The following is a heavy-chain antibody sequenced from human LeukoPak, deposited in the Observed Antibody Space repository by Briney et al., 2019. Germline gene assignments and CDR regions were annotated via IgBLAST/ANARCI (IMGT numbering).Heavy chain of an antibody. Sequence: SETLSLTCTVSGGSISSSSYYWGWLRQPPGKGLEWIGSIYYSGSTYYNPSLKSRVTISVDTSKNQFSLKLSSVTAADTAVYYCARTPYYYGSKALDYWGQGTLVTVSS. CDR2: IYYSGST. D-gene: IGHD3-10*01. CDR3: ARTPYYYGSKALDY. V-gene: IGHV4-39*01. J-gene: IGHJ4*02. CDR1: GGSISSSSYY.